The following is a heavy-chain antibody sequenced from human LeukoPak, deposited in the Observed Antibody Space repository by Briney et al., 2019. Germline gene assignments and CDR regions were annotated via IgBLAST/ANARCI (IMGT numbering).Heavy chain of an antibody. D-gene: IGHD1-26*01. CDR3: ARHLRRGGRIYYFDS. V-gene: IGHV4-61*01. CDR1: GGSISSGSYY. J-gene: IGHJ4*02. Sequence: PSETLSLTCTVSGGSISSGSYYWSWIRQPPGKGLEWIGYIYYSGSTNYNPSLKSRVTISVDTSKNQFSLKMNSVTAADTAVYFCARHLRRGGRIYYFDSWGQGTLVTVSS. CDR2: IYYSGST.